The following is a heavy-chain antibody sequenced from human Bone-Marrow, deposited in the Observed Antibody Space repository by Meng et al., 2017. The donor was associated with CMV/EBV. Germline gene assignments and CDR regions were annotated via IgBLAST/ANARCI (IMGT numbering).Heavy chain of an antibody. CDR3: ADGGIAAAGPKHGYYYGMDV. CDR1: GYTFTSYD. D-gene: IGHD6-13*01. CDR2: MNPNSGNT. J-gene: IGHJ6*02. Sequence: ASVKVSCKASGYTFTSYDINWVRQATGQGLEWMGWMNPNSGNTGYAQKFQGRVTMTRNTSISTAYMELSSLRAEDTAVYYCADGGIAAAGPKHGYYYGMDVWGQGTTVTVSS. V-gene: IGHV1-8*01.